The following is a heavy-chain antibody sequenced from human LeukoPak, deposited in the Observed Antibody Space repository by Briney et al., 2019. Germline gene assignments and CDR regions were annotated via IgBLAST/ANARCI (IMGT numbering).Heavy chain of an antibody. CDR1: GDTFSIYG. Sequence: ASVKVSCKASGDTFSIYGFSWVRQAPGQGLEWMGWISVYNGNTNYAQKFQGRVTMTTDTSTSTAHMELRSLRSDDTAVYYCARQGYSGHSQGAADYWGQGTLVTVSS. CDR2: ISVYNGNT. J-gene: IGHJ4*02. V-gene: IGHV1-18*01. CDR3: ARQGYSGHSQGAADY. D-gene: IGHD4-23*01.